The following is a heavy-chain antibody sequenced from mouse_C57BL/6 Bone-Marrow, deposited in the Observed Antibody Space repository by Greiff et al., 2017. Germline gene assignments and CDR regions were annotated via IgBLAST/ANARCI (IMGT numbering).Heavy chain of an antibody. CDR3: ARFLTTYYYFDY. CDR2: IYPGDGAT. D-gene: IGHD5-5*01. Sequence: QVQLQQSGPELVKPGASVKISCKASGYAFSSSWMNWVKQRPGKGLEWIGRIYPGDGATNYNGKFKGKATLTADKSSSTAYMQLSSLTSEDSAVYFCARFLTTYYYFDYWGQGTTLTVSS. CDR1: GYAFSSSW. V-gene: IGHV1-82*01. J-gene: IGHJ2*01.